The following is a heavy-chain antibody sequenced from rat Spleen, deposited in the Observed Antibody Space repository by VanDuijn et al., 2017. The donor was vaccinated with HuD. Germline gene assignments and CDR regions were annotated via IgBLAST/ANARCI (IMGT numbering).Heavy chain of an antibody. V-gene: IGHV5S23*01. CDR1: GFTFSDYD. J-gene: IGHJ1*01. CDR3: ARTLGDRYWYFDF. CDR2: ITNTGGSI. D-gene: IGHD5-1*01. Sequence: EVQLVESGGGLVQPGNSLKLSCAASGFTFSDYDMAWVRQAPTKGLEWVASITNTGGSIYYPDSVKGRFTISRDNAQNTLYLQMNSLRSEDTATYYCARTLGDRYWYFDFWGPGTMVTVSS.